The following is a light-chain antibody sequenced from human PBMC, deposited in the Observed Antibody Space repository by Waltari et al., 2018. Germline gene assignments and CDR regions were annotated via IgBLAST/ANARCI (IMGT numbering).Light chain of an antibody. CDR2: DVT. J-gene: IGLJ2*01. Sequence: QSALTQPRSVSGSPGQSVTISCTGTSSDVGGYNYVSWYQQHPGKPPKLMIYDVTKRPSGVPDRFSGSKSGSTASLTISGLQAEDEADYYCCSYADTYTVLFGGGTKLTVL. CDR3: CSYADTYTVL. V-gene: IGLV2-11*01. CDR1: SSDVGGYNY.